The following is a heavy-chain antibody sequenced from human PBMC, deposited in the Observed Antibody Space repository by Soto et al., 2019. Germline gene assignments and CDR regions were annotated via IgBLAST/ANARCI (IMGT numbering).Heavy chain of an antibody. CDR1: GYIFVNYG. V-gene: IGHV1-18*01. CDR3: ARGRGMDV. CDR2: ISPYSGNT. J-gene: IGHJ6*02. Sequence: ASVKVSCKASGYIFVNYGIAWVRQAPGQGLEWMGWISPYSGNTHYTHKFQGRLTMTTDTSASTAYMELSSLTSDDTAVDYCARGRGMDVWGQGTTVTVSS.